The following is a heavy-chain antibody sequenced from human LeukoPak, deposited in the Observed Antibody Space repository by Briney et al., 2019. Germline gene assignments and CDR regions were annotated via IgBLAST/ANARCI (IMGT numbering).Heavy chain of an antibody. Sequence: ASVKVSCKASGYNFTSYGISWVRQAPGQGLEWMGWISAYNGNTNYAQKLQGRVTMTTDTSTSTAYMELRSLRSDDTAVYYCARHNYDILTQWAFDIWGQGTMVTVSS. J-gene: IGHJ3*02. CDR1: GYNFTSYG. CDR2: ISAYNGNT. V-gene: IGHV1-18*01. CDR3: ARHNYDILTQWAFDI. D-gene: IGHD3-9*01.